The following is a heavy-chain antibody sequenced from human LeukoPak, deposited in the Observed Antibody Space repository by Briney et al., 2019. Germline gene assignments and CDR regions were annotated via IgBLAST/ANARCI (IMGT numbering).Heavy chain of an antibody. Sequence: SETLSLTCSVSGGSVDSNYYYWGWIRQPPGKGLEWIGSISYTGATHYSPSLESRVTISLDTSKNQFSLKLASVTPADTAVYYCAREGTRWADENWFDPWGQGSLVNVSS. D-gene: IGHD1-26*01. V-gene: IGHV4-39*07. J-gene: IGHJ5*02. CDR3: AREGTRWADENWFDP. CDR1: GGSVDSNYYY. CDR2: ISYTGAT.